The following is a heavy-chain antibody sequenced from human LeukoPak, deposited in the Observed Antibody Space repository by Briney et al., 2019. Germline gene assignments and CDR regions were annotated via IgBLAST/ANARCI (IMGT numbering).Heavy chain of an antibody. V-gene: IGHV4-39*01. J-gene: IGHJ3*01. D-gene: IGHD5-18*01. CDR3: AKLIDSFGSNDAFDV. Sequence: SETLSLTCTVSGGSISSRSNSWGWIRQPPGKALEWIGTIYYSGSTYYNPSLESRVTISVDTSKNQFSLKLSSVTAADTAVYYCAKLIDSFGSNDAFDVWGQGTMIIVSS. CDR1: GGSISSRSNS. CDR2: IYYSGST.